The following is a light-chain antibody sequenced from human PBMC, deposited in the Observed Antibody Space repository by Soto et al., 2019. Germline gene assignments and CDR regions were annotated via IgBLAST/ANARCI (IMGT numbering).Light chain of an antibody. CDR3: QQSYSSPRT. CDR1: QRISSY. CDR2: VAS. J-gene: IGKJ4*01. V-gene: IGKV1-39*01. Sequence: DIQMTQSPSSLSASVGDRVTITCRASQRISSYLNWYQQKPGKAPNLLIYVASSLQIGVPSRFSGSGSGTDFTLTISSLQPDDFATYYCQQSYSSPRTFGGGTKVEIK.